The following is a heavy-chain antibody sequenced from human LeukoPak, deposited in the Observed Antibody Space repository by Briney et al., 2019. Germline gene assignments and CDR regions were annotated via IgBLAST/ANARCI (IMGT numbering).Heavy chain of an antibody. Sequence: PGGSLRLSCAASGFTFSSSAMSWVGQAPGKGLEWVSVIYSGGSTYYADSVKGRFTISRDNAENSLFLQMNSLRVGDTAVYYCARAVAGTHWLDPWGQGTLVTVSS. D-gene: IGHD6-19*01. CDR1: GFTFSSSA. CDR2: IYSGGST. CDR3: ARAVAGTHWLDP. V-gene: IGHV3-66*01. J-gene: IGHJ5*02.